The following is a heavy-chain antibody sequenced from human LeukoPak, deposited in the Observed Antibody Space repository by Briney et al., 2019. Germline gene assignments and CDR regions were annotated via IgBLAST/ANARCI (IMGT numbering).Heavy chain of an antibody. CDR2: ISYDGSNK. CDR3: AKDLYYYDSSGFEWSDY. D-gene: IGHD3-22*01. Sequence: DPGRSLRLSCAASGFTFSSYGMHWVRQAPGKGLEWVAVISYDGSNKYYADSVKGRFTISRDNSKNTLYLQMNSLRAEDTAVYYCAKDLYYYDSSGFEWSDYWGQGTLVTVSS. V-gene: IGHV3-30*18. J-gene: IGHJ4*02. CDR1: GFTFSSYG.